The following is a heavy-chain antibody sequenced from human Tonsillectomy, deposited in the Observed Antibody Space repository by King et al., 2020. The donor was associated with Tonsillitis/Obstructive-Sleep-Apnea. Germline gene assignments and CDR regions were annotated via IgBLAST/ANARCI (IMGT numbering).Heavy chain of an antibody. Sequence: VQLQQSGPGLVKPSQTLSLICAISGDSGSSNSAAWNWIRQSPSRGLEWLGRTYYRSKWYYDYALSVESRITINPDTSKNQFSLQLNSVTPDDTAVYYCTSGWALNYWGQGTLVTVSS. CDR1: GDSGSSNSAA. CDR3: TSGWALNY. CDR2: TYYRSKWYY. J-gene: IGHJ4*02. V-gene: IGHV6-1*01. D-gene: IGHD6-19*01.